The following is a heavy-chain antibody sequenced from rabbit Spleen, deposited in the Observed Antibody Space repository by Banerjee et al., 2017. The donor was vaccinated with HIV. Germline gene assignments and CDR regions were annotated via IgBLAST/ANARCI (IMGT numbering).Heavy chain of an antibody. D-gene: IGHD1-1*01. CDR1: GFTISGYW. Sequence: QEQLEESGGRLVQPGGSLTLSCKAFGFTISGYWMNWVRQAPGKGLEWIACINIDSSETWYATWAKGRFTISKTSSTTVTLQMNSLTAADTATYFCARSSVGDINRFGLWGQGTLVTVS. CDR2: INIDSSET. J-gene: IGHJ3*01. CDR3: ARSSVGDINRFGL. V-gene: IGHV1S45*01.